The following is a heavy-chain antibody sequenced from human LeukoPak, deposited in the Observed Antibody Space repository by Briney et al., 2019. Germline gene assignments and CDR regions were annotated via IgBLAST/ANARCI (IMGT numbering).Heavy chain of an antibody. J-gene: IGHJ4*02. V-gene: IGHV4-39*01. CDR1: GGSISSSSYY. CDR2: IYYSGST. CDR3: ARGLGRTRTAYTAMGNLAFDY. Sequence: SETLSLTCTVSGGSISSSSYYWGWIRQPPGKGLEWIGSIYYSGSTYYNPSLKSRVTISVDTSKNQFSLKLSSVTAADTAVYYCARGLGRTRTAYTAMGNLAFDYWGQGTLVTVSS. D-gene: IGHD5-18*01.